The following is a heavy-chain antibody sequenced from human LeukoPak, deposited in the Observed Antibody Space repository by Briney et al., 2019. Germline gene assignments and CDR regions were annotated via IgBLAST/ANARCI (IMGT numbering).Heavy chain of an antibody. CDR2: ISYDGRNK. CDR1: GFTFSSYG. V-gene: IGHV3-30*18. J-gene: IGHJ4*02. CDR3: AKDFGSSRWYVGYFDS. D-gene: IGHD6-13*01. Sequence: GGSLRLSCAASGFTFSSYGMHWVRQAPGKGLEWVAVISYDGRNKYYPDSLKGRFTICRYNTKNALDLKMSSLRADDTAVYYCAKDFGSSRWYVGYFDSWGQGTLVTVSS.